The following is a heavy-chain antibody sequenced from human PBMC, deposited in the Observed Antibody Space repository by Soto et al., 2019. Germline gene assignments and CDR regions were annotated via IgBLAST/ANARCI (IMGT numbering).Heavy chain of an antibody. J-gene: IGHJ6*02. CDR2: IWYDGSNK. V-gene: IGHV3-33*01. CDR1: GLTFSSYG. D-gene: IGHD6-6*01. CDR3: ARDHLYSSSPRLYYYGMDV. Sequence: GGSLGLSCAASGLTFSSYGMHWVRQAPGKGLEWVAVIWYDGSNKYYADSVKGRFTISRDNSKNTLYLQMNSLRAEDTAVYYCARDHLYSSSPRLYYYGMDVWGQGTTVTVSS.